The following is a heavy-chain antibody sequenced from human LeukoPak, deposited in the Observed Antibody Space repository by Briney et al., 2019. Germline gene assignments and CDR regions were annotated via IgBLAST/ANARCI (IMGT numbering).Heavy chain of an antibody. J-gene: IGHJ4*02. Sequence: GGSLRLSCAASGFTFSSYEMNWVRQAPGKGLEWVSYFSSSGSTIYYADSVKGRFTISRDNAKNSLYLQMNSLRAEDTAVYYCARDKNYYDSSRYSHPLDYWGQGTLVTVSS. CDR2: FSSSGSTI. D-gene: IGHD3-22*01. CDR1: GFTFSSYE. CDR3: ARDKNYYDSSRYSHPLDY. V-gene: IGHV3-48*03.